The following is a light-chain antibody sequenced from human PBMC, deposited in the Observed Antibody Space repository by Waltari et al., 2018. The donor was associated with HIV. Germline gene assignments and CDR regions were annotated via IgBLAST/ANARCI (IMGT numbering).Light chain of an antibody. CDR2: RNN. V-gene: IGLV1-44*01. J-gene: IGLJ2*01. CDR1: RFNIGSHI. Sequence: QSVLLQPPSASGTPGQRVTISCSGGRFNIGSHIVNWYQQLPGTAPKLLIHRNNQRPSGVPDRCSGSKSGTSASLAIRGLQSEDEADYYCAAWDDSLNGGLFGGGTKVTVL. CDR3: AAWDDSLNGGL.